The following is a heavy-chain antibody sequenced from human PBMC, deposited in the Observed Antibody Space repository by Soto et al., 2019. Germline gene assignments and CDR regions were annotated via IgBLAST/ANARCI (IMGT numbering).Heavy chain of an antibody. CDR2: VHYSGST. D-gene: IGHD6-25*01. V-gene: IGHV4-59*08. CDR3: ARHKAAGSDRGGMDV. CDR1: GGSISNFY. Sequence: QVQLQESGPGLVKPSETLSLTCTVSGGSISNFYWTWIRQPPGKGLEWIGNVHYSGSTNYNPSVKSRVTTSVDTAKNQPSLNLSSVTAADPAVYYCARHKAAGSDRGGMDVWGQGTTVTVSS. J-gene: IGHJ6*02.